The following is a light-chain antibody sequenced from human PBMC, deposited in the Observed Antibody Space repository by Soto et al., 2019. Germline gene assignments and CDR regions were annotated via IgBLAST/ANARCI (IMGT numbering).Light chain of an antibody. Sequence: QTVVTQEPSFSVSPGGTVTLTCGLSSGSVSTTSYPSWYQQTPGQAPRTLIYSTNTLSSGVPDRFSGSIVGDKAALTITGAQADDESDHYCVLYMGSGISVFGGGTKLTVL. CDR3: VLYMGSGISV. J-gene: IGLJ3*02. CDR2: STN. V-gene: IGLV8-61*01. CDR1: SGSVSTTSY.